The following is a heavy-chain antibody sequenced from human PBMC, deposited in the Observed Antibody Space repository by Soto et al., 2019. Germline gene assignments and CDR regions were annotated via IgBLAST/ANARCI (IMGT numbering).Heavy chain of an antibody. D-gene: IGHD3-9*01. CDR2: ISAYNGNT. CDR3: ARVPRYFDWLFPAPFNWFDP. Sequence: ASVKVSCKASGYTFTSYGISWVRQAPGQGLEWMGWISAYNGNTNYAQKLQGRVTMTTDTSTSTAYMELRSLRSDDTAVYYCARVPRYFDWLFPAPFNWFDPWGQGTLVTVSS. J-gene: IGHJ5*02. CDR1: GYTFTSYG. V-gene: IGHV1-18*01.